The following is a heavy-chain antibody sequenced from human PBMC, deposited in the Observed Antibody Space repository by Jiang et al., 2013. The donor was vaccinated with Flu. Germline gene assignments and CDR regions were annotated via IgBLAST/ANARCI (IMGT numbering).Heavy chain of an antibody. Sequence: GSGLVKPSETLSLTCTVSGASFSGSNSYWGWIRQPPEKGLEWIGSIYYSGTTYYNPSLKSRVTISLDTSKKQFSLKLSSVTAADTAVYYCASQHWDHGVGSYYMSHWGQGTLVTVSS. J-gene: IGHJ4*02. CDR2: IYYSGTT. CDR3: ASQHWDHGVGSYYMSH. CDR1: GASFSGSNSY. D-gene: IGHD3-10*01. V-gene: IGHV4-39*07.